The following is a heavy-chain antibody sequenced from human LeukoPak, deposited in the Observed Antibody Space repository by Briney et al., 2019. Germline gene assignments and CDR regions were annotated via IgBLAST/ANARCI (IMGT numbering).Heavy chain of an antibody. CDR2: IYASGTT. CDR3: ARYPIFNQKIY. D-gene: IGHD3-3*02. CDR1: GDSVSSGKYY. J-gene: IGHJ4*02. V-gene: IGHV4-31*03. Sequence: KPSETLSLTCTVSGDSVSSGKYYWSWIRQRPGEGLEWIGYIYASGTTYYNPSLKSRVTISIDTSKNHFSLNLNAVTVADTAVYYCARYPIFNQKIYWGQGTLVTVSS.